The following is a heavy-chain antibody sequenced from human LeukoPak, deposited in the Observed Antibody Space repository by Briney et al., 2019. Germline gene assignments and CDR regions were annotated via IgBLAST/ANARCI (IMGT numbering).Heavy chain of an antibody. V-gene: IGHV4-59*08. CDR2: IHNSGRT. Sequence: SETLSLTCSVSGGSVSSYYWSWIRQSPGKGLEWIGYIHNSGRTNYNPSLKSRVTISVDTSKNQFSLKLNSVTAADTAVYYCARGGSYTPYWGQGTLVTVSS. CDR1: GGSVSSYY. CDR3: ARGGSYTPY. D-gene: IGHD1-26*01. J-gene: IGHJ4*02.